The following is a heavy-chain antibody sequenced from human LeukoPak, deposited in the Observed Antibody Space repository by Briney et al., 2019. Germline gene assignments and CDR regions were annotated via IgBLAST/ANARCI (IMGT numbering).Heavy chain of an antibody. D-gene: IGHD4-23*01. Sequence: PGGSLRLSCAASGFTFSNYAMSWVRQAPGKGLEWVSVIYSGGSTYYADSVKSRFTISRDNSKNTLYLQMNSLRAEDTAVYYCARGTYGGSYHFDYWGQGTLVTVSS. CDR3: ARGTYGGSYHFDY. CDR1: GFTFSNYA. J-gene: IGHJ4*02. CDR2: IYSGGST. V-gene: IGHV3-53*01.